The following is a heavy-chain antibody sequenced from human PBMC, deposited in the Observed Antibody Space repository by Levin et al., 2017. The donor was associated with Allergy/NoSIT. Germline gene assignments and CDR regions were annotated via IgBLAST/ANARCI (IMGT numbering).Heavy chain of an antibody. CDR3: ARGREYQHRKLFGTRGYYYYMDV. CDR2: INHSGST. Sequence: SQTLSLTCAVYGGSFSGYYWSWIRQPPGKGLEWIGEINHSGSTNYNPSLKSRVTISLDTSKNQVSLKLSSVTAADTAVYYCARGREYQHRKLFGTRGYYYYMDVWGKGTTVTVSS. D-gene: IGHD2-2*01. CDR1: GGSFSGYY. V-gene: IGHV4-34*01. J-gene: IGHJ6*03.